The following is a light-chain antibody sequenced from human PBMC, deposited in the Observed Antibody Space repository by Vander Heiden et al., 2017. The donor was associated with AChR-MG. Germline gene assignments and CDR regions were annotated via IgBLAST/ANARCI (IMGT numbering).Light chain of an antibody. J-gene: IGKJ2*01. V-gene: IGKV3-15*01. CDR2: GAS. Sequence: ELVMTQSPATLSVSPGERATLSCRASQSVGSNLAWYQQKPGQAPRLLIHGASTSATGIPARFSGSGSGTEFTLTISSLQSEDFAVYYCQQYNKWPPYTFGQGTKLEIK. CDR1: QSVGSN. CDR3: QQYNKWPPYT.